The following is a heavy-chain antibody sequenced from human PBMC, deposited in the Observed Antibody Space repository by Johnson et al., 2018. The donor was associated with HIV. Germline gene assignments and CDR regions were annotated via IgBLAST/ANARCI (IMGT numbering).Heavy chain of an antibody. CDR3: AKDLAVVFVTTNGAGAFDL. D-gene: IGHD2-2*01. V-gene: IGHV3-30*02. CDR2: IRYDGTNT. J-gene: IGHJ3*01. CDR1: GFTFSNYA. Sequence: QVQLVESGGGVVQPGGSLRLSCAASGFTFSNYAIHWVRQAPGKGLEWVAFIRYDGTNTYYADSVRRRFTIPRDNSKNTVYLQMNSLRAEDTAVYYCAKDLAVVFVTTNGAGAFDLWGQGTLVTVSS.